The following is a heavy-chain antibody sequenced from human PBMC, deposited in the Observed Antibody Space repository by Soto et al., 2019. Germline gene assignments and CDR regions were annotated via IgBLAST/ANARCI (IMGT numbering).Heavy chain of an antibody. Sequence: GGSLRLSCAASGFTFSSYGMHWVRQAPGKGLEWVAVISYDGSNKYYADSVKGRFTISRDNSKNTLYLQMNSLRAEDTAVYYCAKDGSPYPIWDYYYYGMDVWGQGTTVTVSS. CDR1: GFTFSSYG. J-gene: IGHJ6*01. D-gene: IGHD3-10*01. CDR3: AKDGSPYPIWDYYYYGMDV. CDR2: ISYDGSNK. V-gene: IGHV3-30*18.